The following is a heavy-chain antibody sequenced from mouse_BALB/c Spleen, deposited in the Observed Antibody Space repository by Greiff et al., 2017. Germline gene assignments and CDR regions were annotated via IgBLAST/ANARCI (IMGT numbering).Heavy chain of an antibody. J-gene: IGHJ1*01. CDR3: ARSATTAEYFDV. V-gene: IGHV1S81*02. Sequence: VQLQQPGAELVKPGASVKLSCKASGYTFTSYWMHWVKQRPGQGLEWIGEINPSNGRTNYNEKFKSKATLTVDKSSSTAYMQLSSLTSEDSAVYYCARSATTAEYFDVWGAGTTVTVSS. CDR2: INPSNGRT. D-gene: IGHD1-2*01. CDR1: GYTFTSYW.